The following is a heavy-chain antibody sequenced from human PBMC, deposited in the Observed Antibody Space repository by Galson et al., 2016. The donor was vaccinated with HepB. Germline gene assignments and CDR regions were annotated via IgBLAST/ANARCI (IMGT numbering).Heavy chain of an antibody. Sequence: SLRLSCAASGFTFSDYSMNWVRQAPGKGLEWVSSISSSSSYIYYADSVKGRFTISIGTAYLQWSSLKASDTAMYYCARLGRVTSSQSYFYGMDVWGQGTTVTVSS. CDR2: ISSSSSYI. CDR1: GFTFSDYS. J-gene: IGHJ6*02. D-gene: IGHD2-21*02. CDR3: ARLGRVTSSQSYFYGMDV. V-gene: IGHV3-21*04.